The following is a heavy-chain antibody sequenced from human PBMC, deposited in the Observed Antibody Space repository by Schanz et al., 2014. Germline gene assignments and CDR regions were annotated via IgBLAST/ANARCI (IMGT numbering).Heavy chain of an antibody. V-gene: IGHV3-11*06. CDR3: ARGREVVAKSFDV. D-gene: IGHD3-22*01. J-gene: IGHJ3*01. CDR1: GFTFSDYY. CDR2: ISGSSIHK. Sequence: QVYLVESGGDLVKPGGSLRLSCAASGFTFSDYYMAWIRQAPGKGLEWVSHISGSSIHKNYADSVKGRFSISRDNAKNSLYLQMNSLRAEDTGVYYCARGREVVAKSFDVWGQGTMVTVSS.